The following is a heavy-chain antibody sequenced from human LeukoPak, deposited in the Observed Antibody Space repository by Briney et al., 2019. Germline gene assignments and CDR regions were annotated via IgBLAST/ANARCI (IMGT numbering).Heavy chain of an antibody. Sequence: GGSLRLSCAASGFTFSSYWMSWVRQAPGKGLEWVSAISGSGGSTYYADSVKGRFTISRDNSKNTLYLQMNSLRAEDTAVYYCAKSNSSYYYYYGMDVWGQGTTVTVSS. CDR3: AKSNSSYYYYYGMDV. J-gene: IGHJ6*02. CDR2: ISGSGGST. D-gene: IGHD6-6*01. CDR1: GFTFSSYW. V-gene: IGHV3-23*01.